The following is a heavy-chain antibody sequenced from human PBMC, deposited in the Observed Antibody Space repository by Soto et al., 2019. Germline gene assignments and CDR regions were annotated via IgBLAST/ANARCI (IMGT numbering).Heavy chain of an antibody. Sequence: SETLSLTCTVSGGSISSYYWSWIRQPPGKGLEWIGYIYYSGSTIYNPSLKSRVTISVDTSKNQFSLKLSSVTAADTAVYYCASHTPSSGYWYFDLWGRGTLVTVSS. CDR2: IYYSGST. V-gene: IGHV4-59*08. J-gene: IGHJ2*01. D-gene: IGHD6-19*01. CDR3: ASHTPSSGYWYFDL. CDR1: GGSISSYY.